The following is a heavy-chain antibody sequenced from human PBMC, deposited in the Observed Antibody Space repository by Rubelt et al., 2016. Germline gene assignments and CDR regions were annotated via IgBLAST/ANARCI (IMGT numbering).Heavy chain of an antibody. J-gene: IGHJ6*02. CDR1: GGSFSSSNYY. Sequence: QLQLQESGPGLVKPSETLSLTCTVSGGSFSSSNYYWSWIRQPPGKGLEWIGEINHSGSTNYNPSLKSRVTISVDTSKNQSSRKLSSLTAADTAVYYCARQNRYYYYGMDVWGQGTTVTVSS. CDR2: INHSGST. CDR3: ARQNRYYYYGMDV. V-gene: IGHV4-39*01.